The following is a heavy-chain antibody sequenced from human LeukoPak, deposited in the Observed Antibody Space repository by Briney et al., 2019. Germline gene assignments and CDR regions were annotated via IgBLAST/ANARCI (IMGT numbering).Heavy chain of an antibody. CDR1: GDSVSSYSAA. CDR3: ARGWSFDY. J-gene: IGHJ4*02. CDR2: TYYRSKWYN. Sequence: SQTLSLTCAVSGDSVSSYSAAWEWNRQSPSRGLEWLGRTYYRSKWYNHYAVSVKRRIIINPDTSKNQFSLQLNSVTPEDTAVYYCARGWSFDYWGQGTLVTVSS. V-gene: IGHV6-1*01. D-gene: IGHD1-1*01.